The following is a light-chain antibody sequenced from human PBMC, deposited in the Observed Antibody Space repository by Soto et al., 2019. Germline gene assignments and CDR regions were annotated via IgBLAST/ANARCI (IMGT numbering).Light chain of an antibody. CDR1: QNVTSRY. Sequence: ESVLTQSPGTLSLSPGERATLSCRASQNVTSRYLAWYQQKPGQAPRLLIFGAFSRATGIPDRFSGSGSGTDFTLTISRLEHEEFAVYYCQHYGTSHTFGQGTKLE. CDR3: QHYGTSHT. CDR2: GAF. J-gene: IGKJ2*01. V-gene: IGKV3-20*01.